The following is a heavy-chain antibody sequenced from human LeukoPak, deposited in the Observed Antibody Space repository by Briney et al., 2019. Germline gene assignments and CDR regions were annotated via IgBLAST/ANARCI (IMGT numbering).Heavy chain of an antibody. CDR1: GDSIGRGSYC. CDR2: IFNTGST. V-gene: IGHV4-61*02. J-gene: IGHJ4*02. CDR3: ARDICGYNYGCFDS. D-gene: IGHD5-18*01. Sequence: SETLSLTCAVSGDSIGRGSYCWGWIRQPAGKAPEWIGRIFNTGSTSYNPSLKSRVTISVDTSKNQFSLNLRSVTAADTAVYYCARDICGYNYGCFDSWGQGTLVTVSS.